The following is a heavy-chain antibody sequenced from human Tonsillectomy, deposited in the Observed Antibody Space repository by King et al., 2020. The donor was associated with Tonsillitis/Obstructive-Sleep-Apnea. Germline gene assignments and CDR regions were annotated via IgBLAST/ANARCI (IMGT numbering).Heavy chain of an antibody. CDR2: INHSGST. CDR1: GGSFSGYY. J-gene: IGHJ4*02. Sequence: VQLQQWGAGLLKPSETLSLTCAVYGGSFSGYYWSWIRQPPGKGLEWIGEINHSGSTNYNPSLKSRVTISVDTSKNQFSLELSSVTAADTAVYYCARQGGGYPFDFWGQGTLVPGSS. D-gene: IGHD3-22*01. V-gene: IGHV4-34*01. CDR3: ARQGGGYPFDF.